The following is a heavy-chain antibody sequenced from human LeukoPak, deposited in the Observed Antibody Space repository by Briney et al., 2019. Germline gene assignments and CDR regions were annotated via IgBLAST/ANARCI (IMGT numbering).Heavy chain of an antibody. J-gene: IGHJ1*01. CDR3: TTDLDIVVVPANPGQY. V-gene: IGHV3-15*01. D-gene: IGHD2-2*01. CDR2: IKSKTDGGTT. CDR1: GFTFSNAW. Sequence: PGGSLRLSCAASGFTFSNAWMSWVRQAPGKGLEWVGRIKSKTDGGTTDYAAPVKGRFTISRDDSKNTLYLQMNSLKTEDTAVYYCTTDLDIVVVPANPGQYWGQGTLVTVSS.